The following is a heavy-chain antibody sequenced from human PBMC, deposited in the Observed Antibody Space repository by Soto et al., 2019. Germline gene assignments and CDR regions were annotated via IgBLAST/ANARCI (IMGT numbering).Heavy chain of an antibody. CDR3: AKSGGGHYYYYYMDV. CDR2: ISYDGSNK. D-gene: IGHD2-15*01. V-gene: IGHV3-30*18. Sequence: GGSLRLSCAASGLTFSSYGMHWVRQAPGKGLEWVAVISYDGSNKYCADSVKGRFTISRDNSKNTLYLQMNSLRAEDTAVYYCAKSGGGHYYYYYMDVWGKGTTVTVSS. J-gene: IGHJ6*03. CDR1: GLTFSSYG.